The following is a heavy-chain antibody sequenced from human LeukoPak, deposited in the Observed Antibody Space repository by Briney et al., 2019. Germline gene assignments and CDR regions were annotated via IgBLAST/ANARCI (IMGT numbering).Heavy chain of an antibody. CDR2: INPNSGGT. Sequence: GASVKGSCKASGYTFTGYYMHLVRHAPGQGLEWMGWINPNSGGTNYAQKFQGSVTMTRDTSISTAYMELSRLRSDDTAVYYCARDSVYGDRPTGVDVWGQGTTVSVSS. CDR3: ARDSVYGDRPTGVDV. CDR1: GYTFTGYY. J-gene: IGHJ6*02. V-gene: IGHV1-2*02. D-gene: IGHD4-17*01.